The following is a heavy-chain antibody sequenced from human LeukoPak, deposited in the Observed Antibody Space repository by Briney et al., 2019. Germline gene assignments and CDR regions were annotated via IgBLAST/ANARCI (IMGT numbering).Heavy chain of an antibody. Sequence: GSLRLSFSASGFTFSSSWLHWVRPPPGEGPVWVSRINGDGSTINYADSVKGRFTISRDNAKNTMYLQMNSLRPEDTAVFYCARAGNFRFDYWGQGTLVTVSS. V-gene: IGHV3-74*01. J-gene: IGHJ4*02. D-gene: IGHD1-14*01. CDR1: GFTFSSSW. CDR2: INGDGSTI. CDR3: ARAGNFRFDY.